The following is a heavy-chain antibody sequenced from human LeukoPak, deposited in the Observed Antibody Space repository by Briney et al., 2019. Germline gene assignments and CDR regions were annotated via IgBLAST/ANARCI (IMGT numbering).Heavy chain of an antibody. CDR1: GFTFSSYW. D-gene: IGHD6-25*01. CDR2: INSDGSST. J-gene: IGHJ3*01. CDR3: ARRSAAKDAFDL. V-gene: IGHV3-74*01. Sequence: GGSLRLSCAASGFTFSSYWMHWVRQAPGKGLVWVSRINSDGSSTSYADSVKGRFTISRDNAKNTLYLQMNSLRAEDTALYYCARRSAAKDAFDLWGQGTMVTVSS.